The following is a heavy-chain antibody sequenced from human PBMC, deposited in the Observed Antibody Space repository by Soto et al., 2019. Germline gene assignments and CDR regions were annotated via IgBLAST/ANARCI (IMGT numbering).Heavy chain of an antibody. CDR3: ARGPPFGY. D-gene: IGHD3-10*01. J-gene: IGHJ4*02. Sequence: QLQLQESGSGLVKPSQTLSLTCAVSGGSISSGGYSWSWIRQPPGKGPEWIGYIYHSGSTYYNPSLTSLVTISVDRSKNQFSRKLSSGTAADTAVYSCARGPPFGYWGQGTLVTVSS. CDR2: IYHSGST. V-gene: IGHV4-30-2*01. CDR1: GGSISSGGYS.